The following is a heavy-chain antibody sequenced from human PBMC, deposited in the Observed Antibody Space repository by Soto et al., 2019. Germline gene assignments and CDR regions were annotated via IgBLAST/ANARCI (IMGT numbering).Heavy chain of an antibody. D-gene: IGHD6-13*01. CDR2: IYYSGST. Sequence: PSETLSLTCTVSGGSISSSSYYWGWIRQPPGKGLEWIGSIYYSGSTYYNPSLKSRVTISVDTSKNQFSLKLSSVTAADTAVYYCATQGMAAAGTRNWFDPWGQGTLVTVSS. V-gene: IGHV4-39*01. CDR3: ATQGMAAAGTRNWFDP. J-gene: IGHJ5*02. CDR1: GGSISSSSYY.